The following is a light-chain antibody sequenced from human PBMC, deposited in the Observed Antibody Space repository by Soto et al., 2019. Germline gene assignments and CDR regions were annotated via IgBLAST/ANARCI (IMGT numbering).Light chain of an antibody. V-gene: IGKV3-11*01. CDR3: QQRRAWPPLT. CDR1: QNVDIY. Sequence: EVVLTQSPVTLALSPGERATLSCRASQNVDIYVAWYQQRPGQAPRLLIYDASNRATGIPARFSGSGSGTDFTLTISSLEPEDFAVYYCQQRRAWPPLTFGGGTKVEIK. CDR2: DAS. J-gene: IGKJ4*01.